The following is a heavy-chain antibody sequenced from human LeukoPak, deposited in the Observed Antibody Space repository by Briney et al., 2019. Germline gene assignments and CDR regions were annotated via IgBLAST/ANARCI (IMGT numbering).Heavy chain of an antibody. V-gene: IGHV3-48*03. CDR1: GFAFSSYE. J-gene: IGHJ6*04. CDR2: ISSSGSTI. D-gene: IGHD3-10*02. Sequence: GGSLRLSCAASGFAFSSYEMNWVRQATGKGLEWVSYISSSGSTIYYADSVKGRFTISRDNAKNSLYLQMNSLRAEDTAVYYCAELGITMIGGVWGKGTTVTISS. CDR3: AELGITMIGGV.